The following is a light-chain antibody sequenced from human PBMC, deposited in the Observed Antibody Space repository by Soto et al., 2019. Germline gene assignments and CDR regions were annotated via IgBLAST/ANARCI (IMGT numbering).Light chain of an antibody. CDR3: SSYTSSSRHYV. V-gene: IGLV2-14*01. J-gene: IGLJ1*01. Sequence: QSALSQRASVSGSPGQSITISCTGASSDVGGYNYVSWYQQHPGKAPKLMIYEVSNRPSGVSNRFSGSKSGNTASLTISGLPAEDEADYYCSSYTSSSRHYVFGTSTKVTIL. CDR1: SSDVGGYNY. CDR2: EVS.